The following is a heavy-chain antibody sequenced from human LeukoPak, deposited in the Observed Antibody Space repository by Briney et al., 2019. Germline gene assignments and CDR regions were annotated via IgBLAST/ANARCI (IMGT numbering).Heavy chain of an antibody. CDR1: GGSISSSSYY. CDR3: ARGGGRFLEWVSPYYYYGMDV. V-gene: IGHV4-39*01. J-gene: IGHJ6*02. D-gene: IGHD3-3*01. CDR2: IYYSGST. Sequence: SETLSLTCTISGGSISSSSYYWGWIRQPPGKGLEWIGSIYYSGSTYYNPSLKSRVTISVDTSKNQFSLKLSSVTAADTAVYYCARGGGRFLEWVSPYYYYGMDVWGQGTTVTVSS.